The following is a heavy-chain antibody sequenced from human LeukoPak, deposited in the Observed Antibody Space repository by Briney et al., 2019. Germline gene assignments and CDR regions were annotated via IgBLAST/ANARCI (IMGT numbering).Heavy chain of an antibody. CDR1: GDSVSSNSAA. Sequence: SQTLSLTCAISGDSVSSNSAAWNWIRQSPLRGLEWLGRTYYRSSWYNEYTLSLRGRITVDPDTSKNQFSLQLNSVSPEDTAVYYCARQGRSGASYSGLDSWGQGTLVTVSS. V-gene: IGHV6-1*01. J-gene: IGHJ4*02. CDR2: TYYRSSWYN. D-gene: IGHD1-26*01. CDR3: ARQGRSGASYSGLDS.